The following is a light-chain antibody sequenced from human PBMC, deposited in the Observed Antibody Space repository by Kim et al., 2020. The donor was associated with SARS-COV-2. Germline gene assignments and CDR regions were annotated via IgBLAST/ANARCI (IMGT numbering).Light chain of an antibody. V-gene: IGLV2-14*01. CDR1: SSDGGGYKY. J-gene: IGLJ1*01. Sequence: QAITISATGTSSDGGGYKYVSWYQQHPGKAPKLVIYEVSNRPSGVSNRFSGSKSGSTASLTISGLQAEDEADYYCSSYIRGSTNYVFGTGTKVTVL. CDR3: SSYIRGSTNYV. CDR2: EVS.